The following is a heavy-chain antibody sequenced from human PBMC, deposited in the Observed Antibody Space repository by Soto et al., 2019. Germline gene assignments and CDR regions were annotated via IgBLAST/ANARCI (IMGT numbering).Heavy chain of an antibody. D-gene: IGHD2-15*01. Sequence: GGSLRLSCAASGFSFSDYYMSWIRQAPGKGLEWVSYISSSGNTMDYADSGKGRFTISRDNAKNSLFLQMNSLRVEDTAVYYCARVTHYFDYWGQGTVVTVSS. CDR2: ISSSGNTM. V-gene: IGHV3-11*01. CDR1: GFSFSDYY. CDR3: ARVTHYFDY. J-gene: IGHJ4*02.